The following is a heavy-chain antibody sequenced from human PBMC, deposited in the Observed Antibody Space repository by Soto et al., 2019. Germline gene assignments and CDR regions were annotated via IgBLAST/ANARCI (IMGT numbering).Heavy chain of an antibody. J-gene: IGHJ4*02. D-gene: IGHD5-12*01. V-gene: IGHV1-69*13. CDR2: IIPIFGTA. Sequence: GASVKVSCKASGGTFSSYAISWVRQAPGQGLEWMGGIIPIFGTANYAQKFQGRVTITADESTSTAYMELSSLRSEDTAVYYCARTNYGYNILDYWGQGTQVTVSS. CDR3: ARTNYGYNILDY. CDR1: GGTFSSYA.